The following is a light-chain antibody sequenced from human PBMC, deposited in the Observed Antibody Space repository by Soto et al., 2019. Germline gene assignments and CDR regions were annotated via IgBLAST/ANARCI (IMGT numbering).Light chain of an antibody. V-gene: IGKV3-20*01. Sequence: EIVLTQSPGTLSLSPGERATLSCRASQSVSSSYLAWYQQKPGQAPRLLIYGASSRATGIPDRFSGSGSGTEFALTISRLEPEDLAVYCCQQYGSSHGTFGGGAKVEIK. J-gene: IGKJ4*01. CDR1: QSVSSSY. CDR2: GAS. CDR3: QQYGSSHGT.